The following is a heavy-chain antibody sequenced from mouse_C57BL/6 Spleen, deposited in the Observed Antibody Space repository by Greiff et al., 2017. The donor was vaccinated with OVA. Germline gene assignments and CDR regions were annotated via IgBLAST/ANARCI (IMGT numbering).Heavy chain of an antibody. CDR1: GFTFSSYT. Sequence: EVKLMESGGGLVKPGGSLKLSCAASGFTFSSYTMSWVRQTPEKRLEWVATISGGGGNTYYPDSVKGRFTISRDNAKNTLYLQMSSLRSEDTALYYCARHDSNYEYYFDYWGQGTTLTVSS. V-gene: IGHV5-9*01. D-gene: IGHD2-5*01. CDR2: ISGGGGNT. J-gene: IGHJ2*01. CDR3: ARHDSNYEYYFDY.